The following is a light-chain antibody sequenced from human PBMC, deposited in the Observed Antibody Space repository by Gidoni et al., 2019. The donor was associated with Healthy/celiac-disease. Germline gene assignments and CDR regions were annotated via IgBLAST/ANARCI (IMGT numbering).Light chain of an antibody. V-gene: IGLV1-44*01. Sequence: QSVLTQPPSASGTPGQRVNISCSGSSSNIGIHTVNWYQQLPGTAPKLLIYSNNQRPSGVPDRFSVSQSGTSASLAISGLQSEDEADYYCAAWDDSLNGRVFGGGTKLTVL. J-gene: IGLJ3*02. CDR2: SNN. CDR1: SSNIGIHT. CDR3: AAWDDSLNGRV.